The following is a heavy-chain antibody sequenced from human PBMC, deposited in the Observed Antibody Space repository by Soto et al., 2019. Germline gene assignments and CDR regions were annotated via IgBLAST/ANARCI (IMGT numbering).Heavy chain of an antibody. D-gene: IGHD2-2*01. CDR2: MYHSGTT. Sequence: QVQLQESGPGLVKPSGTLSLTCAVSGGSISSDNWWSWVRQSPGKGLEWIGEMYHSGTTNYNPYLESRVIISVDKSKNLFCLNLSSVTAAVTALYYCARGSTGAGARQYYFEYWGQGTLVTVSS. CDR1: GGSISSDNW. J-gene: IGHJ4*02. CDR3: ARGSTGAGARQYYFEY. V-gene: IGHV4-4*02.